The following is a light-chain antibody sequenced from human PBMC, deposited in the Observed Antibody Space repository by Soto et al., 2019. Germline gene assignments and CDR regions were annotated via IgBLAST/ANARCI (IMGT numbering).Light chain of an antibody. CDR2: DVS. Sequence: QSALTQPASVSGSPGQSIAISCTGTSSDVGGYNYVSWYQHHPGKAPKLMIYDVSNRPSGVSNRFSGSKSGNTASLTISGLQADDVADYYCSSYTSSSTYVFGTGTKVTVL. J-gene: IGLJ1*01. V-gene: IGLV2-14*03. CDR1: SSDVGGYNY. CDR3: SSYTSSSTYV.